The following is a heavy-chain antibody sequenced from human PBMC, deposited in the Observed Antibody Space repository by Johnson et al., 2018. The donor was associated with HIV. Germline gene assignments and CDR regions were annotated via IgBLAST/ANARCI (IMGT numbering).Heavy chain of an antibody. CDR3: ASTRVGTTSHNAFQV. J-gene: IGHJ3*01. V-gene: IGHV3-20*04. CDR1: GFNFDDYD. Sequence: QLVESGGGVVRPGGSLRLSCAVSGFNFDDYDMSWVRQIPGKGLEWVSGINWNGGSTGYADSVKGRFTISRDNAKNSLYLQMNSLSAEDSAIYYCASTRVGTTSHNAFQVWGRGTMVTVSS. D-gene: IGHD1-26*01. CDR2: INWNGGST.